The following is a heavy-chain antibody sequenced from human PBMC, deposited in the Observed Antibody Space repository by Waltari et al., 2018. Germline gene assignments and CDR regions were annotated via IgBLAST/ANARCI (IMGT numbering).Heavy chain of an antibody. Sequence: QVQLQESGPGLVKPSETLSLTCTVSGGSISSYYWSWIRQPPGKGLEWIGYIYYSGSTNYHPSLKRRVTISKDPSKHQFSLKLGSVAAADTAVYYCARRGRGSGYTGWGQGTLVTVSS. CDR1: GGSISSYY. CDR2: IYYSGST. J-gene: IGHJ4*02. CDR3: ARRGRGSGYTG. D-gene: IGHD3-3*01. V-gene: IGHV4-59*08.